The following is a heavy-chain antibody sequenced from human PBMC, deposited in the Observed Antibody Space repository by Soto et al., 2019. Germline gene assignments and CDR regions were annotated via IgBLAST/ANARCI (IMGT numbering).Heavy chain of an antibody. D-gene: IGHD4-17*01. CDR2: ITRSGSAQ. Sequence: PGGSLRLSCAASRFTFSDYYMSWIRQAPGRGLEWISYITRSGSAQYYADSVRGRFTVSRDNGKSSLYLQMNSLRADDTAVYYCARGFGYGDYYYYYLDVWGKGTTVTVSS. J-gene: IGHJ6*03. CDR3: ARGFGYGDYYYYYLDV. CDR1: RFTFSDYY. V-gene: IGHV3-11*01.